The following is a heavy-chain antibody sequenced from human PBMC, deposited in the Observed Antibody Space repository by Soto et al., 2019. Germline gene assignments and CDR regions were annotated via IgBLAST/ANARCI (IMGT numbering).Heavy chain of an antibody. Sequence: PGGSLTLSCVASGFTFSSYIMYWVRHAPGKGKEWVSSISSSSSYIYYADSVKGRFTISRDNPKNTLYLQMSSLRAEDTAVYYCVKDSVRYSSSWHAYWGQGTLVTVSS. CDR2: ISSSSSYI. CDR3: VKDSVRYSSSWHAY. J-gene: IGHJ4*02. CDR1: GFTFSSYI. V-gene: IGHV3-21*01. D-gene: IGHD6-13*01.